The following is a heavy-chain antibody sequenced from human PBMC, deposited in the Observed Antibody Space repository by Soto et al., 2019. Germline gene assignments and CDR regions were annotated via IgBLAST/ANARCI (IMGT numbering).Heavy chain of an antibody. V-gene: IGHV4-59*01. CDR1: GGSISSYY. D-gene: IGHD6-6*01. CDR2: IYYSGST. J-gene: IGHJ4*02. Sequence: PSETLSLTCTVSGGSISSYYGSWIRQPPGKGLEWIGYIYYSGSTNYNPSLKSRVTISVDTSKNQFSLKLSSVTAADTAVYYCARDPMSSSHREGFDYWGQGTLVTVSS. CDR3: ARDPMSSSHREGFDY.